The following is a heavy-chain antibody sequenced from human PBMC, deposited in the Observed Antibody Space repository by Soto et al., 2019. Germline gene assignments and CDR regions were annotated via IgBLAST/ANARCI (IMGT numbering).Heavy chain of an antibody. V-gene: IGHV3-23*01. J-gene: IGHJ4*02. CDR2: IGSSGST. Sequence: GGSLRLSCVASGFTFDTYALNWVRQAPGKGLEWVSAIGSSGSTYYADSVKGRFTISRDTPKKTLYLQMDSLRVEDTAKYYCAKGFRSLEWYSLAPFDYWGQGALVTVSS. CDR3: AKGFRSLEWYSLAPFDY. CDR1: GFTFDTYA. D-gene: IGHD3-3*01.